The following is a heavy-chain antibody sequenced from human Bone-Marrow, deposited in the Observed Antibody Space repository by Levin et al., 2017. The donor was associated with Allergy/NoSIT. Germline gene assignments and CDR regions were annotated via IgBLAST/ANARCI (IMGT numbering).Heavy chain of an antibody. D-gene: IGHD2-2*01. V-gene: IGHV3-7*01. Sequence: GGSLRLSCAASGFTFSSYWMTWVRQAPGKGPEWVANVNQDGSEKYSVDSMRGRFTISRDNANNSLYLHMNSLRPEVTAVYYCARAVGTTSWHTYYYYGLDVWGQGTTVTVSS. CDR2: VNQDGSEK. CDR1: GFTFSSYW. CDR3: ARAVGTTSWHTYYYYGLDV. J-gene: IGHJ6*02.